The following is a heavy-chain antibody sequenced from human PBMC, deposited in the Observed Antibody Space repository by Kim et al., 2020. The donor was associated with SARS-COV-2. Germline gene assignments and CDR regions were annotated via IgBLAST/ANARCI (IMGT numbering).Heavy chain of an antibody. J-gene: IGHJ4*02. CDR3: AARLYDTYYYVTPFDY. CDR1: GGSFSSYY. CDR2: INHSGST. Sequence: SETLYLTCAVYGGSFSSYYWNWIRQSPEKGLEWIGEINHSGSTHYNASLESRVTISVDTSKNQFSLKLTSVTAADTAVYYCAARLYDTYYYVTPFDYWGQGNLVTVSS. D-gene: IGHD3-22*01. V-gene: IGHV4-34*01.